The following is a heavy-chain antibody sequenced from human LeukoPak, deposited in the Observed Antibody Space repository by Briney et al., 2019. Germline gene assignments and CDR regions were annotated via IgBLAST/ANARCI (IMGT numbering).Heavy chain of an antibody. CDR3: ARSHNYGGNGYYGMDV. CDR1: GGSISSGDYY. D-gene: IGHD4-23*01. V-gene: IGHV4-30-4*01. J-gene: IGHJ6*02. CDR2: IYYSGST. Sequence: PSETLSLTCTVSGGSISSGDYYWSWIRQLPGKGLEWIGYIYYSGSTYYKPSLKSRVTMSVVTSKNQFSLKLNSVTAADTAVYYCARSHNYGGNGYYGMDVWGQGTTVTVSS.